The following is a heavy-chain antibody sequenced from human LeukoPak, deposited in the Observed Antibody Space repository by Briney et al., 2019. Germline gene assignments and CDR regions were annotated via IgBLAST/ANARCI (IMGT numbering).Heavy chain of an antibody. V-gene: IGHV3-48*01. D-gene: IGHD3-10*01. CDR3: AKEAFGELFSDY. Sequence: GGSLRLSCAASGFTFSSYSMNWVRQAPGKGLEWVSYISSSSSTICYADSVKGRFTISRDNAKNSLYLQMNSLRAEDTAVYYCAKEAFGELFSDYWGQGTLVTVSS. CDR2: ISSSSSTI. CDR1: GFTFSSYS. J-gene: IGHJ4*02.